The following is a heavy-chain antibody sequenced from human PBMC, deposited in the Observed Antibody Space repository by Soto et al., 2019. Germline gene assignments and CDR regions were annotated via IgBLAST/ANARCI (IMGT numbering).Heavy chain of an antibody. CDR2: INPKSGDT. CDR3: ANAVGTTVVTY. Sequence: ASVNVSWKNSGYTFTDFHMYWGRQAPGQGLELMGWINPKSGDTSYARKFQDRVTMTWDTSISTAYMELSRLTSDDTAVFYCANAVGTTVVTYWGQGTLVTVS. J-gene: IGHJ4*02. D-gene: IGHD5-18*01. V-gene: IGHV1-2*07. CDR1: GYTFTDFH.